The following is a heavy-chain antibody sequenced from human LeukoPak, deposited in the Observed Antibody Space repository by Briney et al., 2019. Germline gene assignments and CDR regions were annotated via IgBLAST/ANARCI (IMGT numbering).Heavy chain of an antibody. V-gene: IGHV3-7*01. D-gene: IGHD3-16*02. CDR2: IKQDGSEK. CDR3: AREPSYYFDY. Sequence: PGGSLRLSCAASGFTFSSYLMSWVRQAPGKGREWVANIKQDGSEKYYVDSVKGRFTISRDNAKNSLYLQMNILRAEDTAVYYCAREPSYYFDYWGQGTLVTVSS. CDR1: GFTFSSYL. J-gene: IGHJ4*02.